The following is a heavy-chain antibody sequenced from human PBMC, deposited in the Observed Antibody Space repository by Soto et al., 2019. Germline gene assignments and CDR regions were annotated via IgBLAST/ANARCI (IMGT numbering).Heavy chain of an antibody. D-gene: IGHD6-13*01. Sequence: GGSLRLSCAASGFTFSSYAMSWVRQAPGKGLEWVSAISGSGSRTYYADSVKGRFTISRDNSKNTLYLQMNSLRAEDTAVYYCAKDVSGIAAASGRFDPWGQGTLVTVSS. J-gene: IGHJ5*02. CDR3: AKDVSGIAAASGRFDP. CDR2: ISGSGSRT. V-gene: IGHV3-23*01. CDR1: GFTFSSYA.